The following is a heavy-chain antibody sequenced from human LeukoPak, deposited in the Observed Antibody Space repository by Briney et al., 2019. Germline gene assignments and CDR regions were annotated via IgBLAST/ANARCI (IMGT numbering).Heavy chain of an antibody. D-gene: IGHD6-6*01. CDR2: IDNDGTNT. J-gene: IGHJ5*02. CDR1: EFTFSRHW. CDR3: VRDRPHNCFDP. V-gene: IGHV3-74*01. Sequence: GGSLRLSCAASEFTFSRHWMHWVRQVPGKGLVYIAYIDNDGTNTNYADFVKGRFTISRDNAKNTLYLQMNSLRVEDTAVYYCVRDRPHNCFDPWGQGTLVTVSS.